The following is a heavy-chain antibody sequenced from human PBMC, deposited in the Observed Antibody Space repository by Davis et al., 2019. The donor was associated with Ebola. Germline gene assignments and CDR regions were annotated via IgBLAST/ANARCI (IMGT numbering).Heavy chain of an antibody. D-gene: IGHD3-10*01. CDR2: IIPILGIA. CDR3: ARGYYGGLSHNWFDP. V-gene: IGHV1-69*04. J-gene: IGHJ5*02. CDR1: GGTFSSYA. Sequence: SVKVSCKASGGTFSSYAISWVRQAPGQGLEWMGRIIPILGIANYAQKFQGRVTITADKSTSTAYMELSSLRSEDTAVYYCARGYYGGLSHNWFDPWGQGTLVTVSS.